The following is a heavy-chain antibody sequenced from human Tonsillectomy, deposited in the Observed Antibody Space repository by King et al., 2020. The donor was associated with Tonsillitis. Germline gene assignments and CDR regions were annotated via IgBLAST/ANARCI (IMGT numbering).Heavy chain of an antibody. CDR2: ICSRGATT. V-gene: IGHV3-11*01. J-gene: IGHJ4*02. CDR1: GFMFSYFS. Sequence: QLVQSGGGLVKPGGSLRLSRAASGFMFSYFSMSWIRQAPGKGLELGSYICSRGATTYYAESVKGPFTISRDNAKNSLYLQMNSLRAEDTAVYYCARDTYYSDNTYDYWGQGTLVTVSS. CDR3: ARDTYYSDNTYDY. D-gene: IGHD3-22*01.